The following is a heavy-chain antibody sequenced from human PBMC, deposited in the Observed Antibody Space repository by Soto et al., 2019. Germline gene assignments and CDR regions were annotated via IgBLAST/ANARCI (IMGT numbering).Heavy chain of an antibody. D-gene: IGHD6-13*01. V-gene: IGHV3-30*03. J-gene: IGHJ4*02. CDR3: ASGSIAAAGGYFDY. Sequence: SLRLSCAASGFTFSSYGMHWVRQAPGKGLEWVAVISYDGSNKYYADSVRGRFTFSRDNSKNTLYLQMNSLRTEGTAVYYCASGSIAAAGGYFDYWGPGTLVTVSS. CDR2: ISYDGSNK. CDR1: GFTFSSYG.